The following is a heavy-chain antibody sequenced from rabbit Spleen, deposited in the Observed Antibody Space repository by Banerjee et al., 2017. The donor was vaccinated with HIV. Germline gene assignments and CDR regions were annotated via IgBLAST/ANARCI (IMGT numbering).Heavy chain of an antibody. CDR2: IDPVFGIT. Sequence: QLEESAGGLVQPGGSLKLSCKASGFTLSSYYMNWVRQAPGKGLEWIGYIDPVFGITYYANWVNGRFSISRENAQNTVFLQMTSLTAADTATYFCARDAAGGSYFALWGPGPLVTVS. V-gene: IGHV1S7*01. CDR1: GFTLSSYY. J-gene: IGHJ4*01. D-gene: IGHD8-1*01. CDR3: ARDAAGGSYFAL.